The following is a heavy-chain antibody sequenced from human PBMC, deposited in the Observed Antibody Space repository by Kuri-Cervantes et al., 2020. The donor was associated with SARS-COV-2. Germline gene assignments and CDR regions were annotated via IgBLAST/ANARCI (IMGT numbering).Heavy chain of an antibody. J-gene: IGHJ4*02. CDR3: ARVRKITGTTPDY. CDR2: ISAYNGNT. Sequence: ASVKVSCKASGYTFTSYGITWVRQAPGQGLGWMGWISAYNGNTNYAQKLQGRVTMTTDTSTSTAYMELRSLRPDDTAVYYCARVRKITGTTPDYWGQGTLVTVSS. V-gene: IGHV1-18*04. D-gene: IGHD1-7*01. CDR1: GYTFTSYG.